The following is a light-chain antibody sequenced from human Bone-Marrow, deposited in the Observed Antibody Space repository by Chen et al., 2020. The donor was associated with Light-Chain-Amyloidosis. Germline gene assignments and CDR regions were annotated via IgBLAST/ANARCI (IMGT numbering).Light chain of an antibody. Sequence: QSALTQPASVSGSPGQSITISCTGTSSDVGAYNFVSWYQQHPGKAPKLMIYDVSNRPSGVSTRFSGSKSGNTDSLTISGLQAEDEADYYCSSYTSSTTVVFGGGTTLTVL. CDR3: SSYTSSTTVV. J-gene: IGLJ2*01. CDR2: DVS. CDR1: SSDVGAYNF. V-gene: IGLV2-14*01.